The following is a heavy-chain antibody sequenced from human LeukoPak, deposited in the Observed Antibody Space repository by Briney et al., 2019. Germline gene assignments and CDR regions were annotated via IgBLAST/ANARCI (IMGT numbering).Heavy chain of an antibody. Sequence: GGSLRLSCAASGFTFSSYAMSWVRQAPGKGLQWVSAISGSAGSTYYADSVKGRFTISRDNSKNTLYLQMNSLRVEDTAVYYCAKGLDSFDIWGQGTMVTVSS. J-gene: IGHJ3*02. CDR2: ISGSAGST. CDR3: AKGLDSFDI. V-gene: IGHV3-23*01. CDR1: GFTFSSYA.